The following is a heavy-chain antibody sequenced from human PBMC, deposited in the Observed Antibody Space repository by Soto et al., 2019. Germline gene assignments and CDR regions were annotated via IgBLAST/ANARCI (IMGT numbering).Heavy chain of an antibody. CDR1: GFTFSSYT. V-gene: IGHV3-23*01. Sequence: GGSLRLSCAASGFTFSSYTMAWVRQAPGKGPEWDSSISGSGGSPYYADSVQGRFTISRDNYKNTVSLQMTSLRAEDTATYHCVKARCTSNDCHGPDYWGHGTLGTVTS. CDR2: ISGSGGSP. D-gene: IGHD2-2*01. J-gene: IGHJ4*01. CDR3: VKARCTSNDCHGPDY.